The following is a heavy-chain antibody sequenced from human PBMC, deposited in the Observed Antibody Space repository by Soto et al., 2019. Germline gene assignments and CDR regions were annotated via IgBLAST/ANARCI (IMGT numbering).Heavy chain of an antibody. CDR1: GFTFSSYW. D-gene: IGHD3-10*01. J-gene: IGHJ4*02. Sequence: PGGSQSLSYAASGFTFSSYWMHWVRQAPGKGLVWVSRINSDGSSTSYADSVKGRFTISRDNSKNTLYLQMNSLRAEDTAVYYCAREFTYGSGSYYRHYFDYWGQGTLVTVSS. CDR2: INSDGSST. CDR3: AREFTYGSGSYYRHYFDY. V-gene: IGHV3-74*01.